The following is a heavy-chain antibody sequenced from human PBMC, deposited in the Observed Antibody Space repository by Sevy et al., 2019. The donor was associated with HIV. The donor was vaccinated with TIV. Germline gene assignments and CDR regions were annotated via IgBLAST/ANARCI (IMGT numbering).Heavy chain of an antibody. CDR2: IYHSGST. V-gene: IGHV4-38-2*01. Sequence: SETLSLTCGVSGYSISSGYYWGWIRQPPGKGLEWIGSIYHSGSTYSNPSLKSRVTTSVDTSKRQFSLKLSSVTAADTAVYYCARGGYTYGKGYFDYWGQGTLVTVSS. D-gene: IGHD5-18*01. CDR1: GYSISSGYY. J-gene: IGHJ4*02. CDR3: ARGGYTYGKGYFDY.